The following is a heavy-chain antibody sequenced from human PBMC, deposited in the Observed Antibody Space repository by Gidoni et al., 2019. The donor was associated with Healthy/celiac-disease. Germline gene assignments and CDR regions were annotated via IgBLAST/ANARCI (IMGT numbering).Heavy chain of an antibody. D-gene: IGHD6-13*01. V-gene: IGHV3-48*01. Sequence: EVQLVESGGGLVQPGGSLRLSCAASGFTFSSYSMNWFRQAPGKGLELVSYISSSSSTIYYADSVKGRFTISRDNAKNSLYLQMNSLRAEDTAVYYCARGWKGYSSSWPYWYFDLWGRGTLVTVSS. CDR1: GFTFSSYS. J-gene: IGHJ2*01. CDR2: ISSSSSTI. CDR3: ARGWKGYSSSWPYWYFDL.